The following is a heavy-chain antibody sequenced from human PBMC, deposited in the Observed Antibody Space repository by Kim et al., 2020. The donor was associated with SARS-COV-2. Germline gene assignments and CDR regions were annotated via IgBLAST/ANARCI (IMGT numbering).Heavy chain of an antibody. V-gene: IGHV4-34*01. J-gene: IGHJ5*02. Sequence: TPSLKGRVTISVDTSKNQFSLKLSSVTAADTAVYYCARAAYSSSWYWFDPWGQGTLVTVSS. D-gene: IGHD6-13*01. CDR3: ARAAYSSSWYWFDP.